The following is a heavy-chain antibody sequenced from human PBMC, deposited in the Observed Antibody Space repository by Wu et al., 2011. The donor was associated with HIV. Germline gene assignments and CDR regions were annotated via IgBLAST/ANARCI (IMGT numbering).Heavy chain of an antibody. D-gene: IGHD5-18*01. Sequence: QVQLVQSGAEVRKPGASVKVSCQASGYTFVDYYIYWVRQAPGQGLEWVAWLNPNSGGTNYAQKFQGRVTVTRDTSISTAYMELRGLTSDDTAMYYCAREKDTANDYWGQGTLVTVSS. V-gene: IGHV1-2*02. CDR2: LNPNSGGT. J-gene: IGHJ4*02. CDR1: GYTFVDYY. CDR3: AREKDTANDY.